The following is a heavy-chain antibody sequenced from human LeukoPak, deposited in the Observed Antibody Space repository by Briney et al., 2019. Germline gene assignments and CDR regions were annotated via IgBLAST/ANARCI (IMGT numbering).Heavy chain of an antibody. CDR2: INSDGSYA. CDR1: GFTFSSYW. CDR3: ARGNYDVLTDYYIAY. Sequence: GGSLRLSCAASGFTFSSYWMHWVRQAPGKGLVCVSRINSDGSYASYADSVKGRFTISRDNAKNTLYLQMNSLRAEDTAVYYCARGNYDVLTDYYIAYWGQGTLVTVSS. D-gene: IGHD3-9*01. V-gene: IGHV3-74*01. J-gene: IGHJ4*02.